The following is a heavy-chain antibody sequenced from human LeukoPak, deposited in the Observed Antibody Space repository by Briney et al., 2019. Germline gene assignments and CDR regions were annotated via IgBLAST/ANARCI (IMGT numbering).Heavy chain of an antibody. CDR1: GFTFSSYE. J-gene: IGHJ3*02. CDR2: ISSSGSTI. V-gene: IGHV3-48*03. D-gene: IGHD3-10*01. Sequence: GGSLRLSCAASGFTFSSYEMNWVRQAPGKGLEWVSYISSSGSTIYYADSVKGRFTISRDNAKNSLYLQMNSLRAEDTAVYYCARALLVRGVSDAFDIWGQGTMVTVS. CDR3: ARALLVRGVSDAFDI.